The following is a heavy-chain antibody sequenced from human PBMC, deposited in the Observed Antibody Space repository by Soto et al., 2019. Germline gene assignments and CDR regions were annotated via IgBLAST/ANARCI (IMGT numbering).Heavy chain of an antibody. CDR3: ARPTCIAPAIWYFEL. J-gene: IGHJ2*01. V-gene: IGHV4-59*11. D-gene: IGHD2-8*01. Sequence: QVQLQESGPGLVKPSETLSLTCTVSGDYISSHYWSWIRQPPGKGLEWIGYVYHSGKTDSNPSLTSRVTTSTDTSKNQISLSLTSVTAADAAVYYCARPTCIAPAIWYFELWGRGTLVTVSS. CDR1: GDYISSHY. CDR2: VYHSGKT.